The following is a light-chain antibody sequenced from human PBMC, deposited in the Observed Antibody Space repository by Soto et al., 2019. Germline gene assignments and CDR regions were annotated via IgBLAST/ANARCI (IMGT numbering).Light chain of an antibody. Sequence: QSALTQPASVSGSPGQSITISCTGTSSDVGGYNYVSWYQQHPGKAPKLMIYDVSNRPSGVSNRFSGSKSGNTASLTISGLQAEDEADYSCSSFTSSATYVFATGTKLTVL. CDR1: SSDVGGYNY. CDR3: SSFTSSATYV. CDR2: DVS. J-gene: IGLJ1*01. V-gene: IGLV2-14*01.